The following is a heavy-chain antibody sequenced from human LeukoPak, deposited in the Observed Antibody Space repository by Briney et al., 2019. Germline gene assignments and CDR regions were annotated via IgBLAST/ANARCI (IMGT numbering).Heavy chain of an antibody. J-gene: IGHJ4*02. D-gene: IGHD5-12*01. CDR1: GGSFSGYY. CDR2: INHSGST. V-gene: IGHV4-34*01. CDR3: ARGMAWLRFLVY. Sequence: KPSETLSLTCAVYGGSFSGYYWSWIRQPPGKGLEWIGEINHSGSTNYNPSLKSRVTISVDTSKNQFSLKLSSVTAAATAVYYCARGMAWLRFLVYWGQGTLVTVSS.